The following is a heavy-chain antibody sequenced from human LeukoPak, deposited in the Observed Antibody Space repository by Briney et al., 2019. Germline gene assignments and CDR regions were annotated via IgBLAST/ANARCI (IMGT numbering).Heavy chain of an antibody. J-gene: IGHJ6*02. CDR2: ISSSSSYI. Sequence: GGSLRLSCAASGFTFSNFWMHWVRQAPGKGLEWVSSISSSSSYIYYADSVKGRFTISRDNAKNSLYPQMNSLRAEDTAVYYCARWSGDYYYGMDVWGQGTTVTVSS. V-gene: IGHV3-21*01. CDR1: GFTFSNFW. D-gene: IGHD3-10*01. CDR3: ARWSGDYYYGMDV.